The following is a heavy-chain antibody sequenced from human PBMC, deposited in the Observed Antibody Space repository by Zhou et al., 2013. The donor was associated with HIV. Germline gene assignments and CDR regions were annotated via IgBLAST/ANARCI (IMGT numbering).Heavy chain of an antibody. Sequence: QVQLVQSGDEVKKPGSSVKVSCKASGGTFSRHGISWVRQAPGQGLEWMGRITPVLGQANYAQKFQDRLMMTADTPTNTAYMELSSLRPEDTAVYYCARGSSGYLQGLYYYYYMDVWGKGTTVTVFS. D-gene: IGHD5-12*01. V-gene: IGHV1-69*04. CDR3: ARGSSGYLQGLYYYYYMDV. J-gene: IGHJ6*03. CDR2: ITPVLGQA. CDR1: GGTFSRHG.